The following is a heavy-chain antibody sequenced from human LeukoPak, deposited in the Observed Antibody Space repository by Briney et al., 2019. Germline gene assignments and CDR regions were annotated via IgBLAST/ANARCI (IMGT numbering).Heavy chain of an antibody. CDR1: GGSFSGYC. D-gene: IGHD6-19*01. CDR2: INHSGST. Sequence: SETLSLTCAVYGGSFSGYCWSWIRQPPGKGLEWIGEINHSGSTNYNPSLKSRVTISVDTSKNQFSLKLSSVTAADTAVYYCARGRGGIAVAGIDYGMDVWGQGTTVTVSS. J-gene: IGHJ6*02. CDR3: ARGRGGIAVAGIDYGMDV. V-gene: IGHV4-34*01.